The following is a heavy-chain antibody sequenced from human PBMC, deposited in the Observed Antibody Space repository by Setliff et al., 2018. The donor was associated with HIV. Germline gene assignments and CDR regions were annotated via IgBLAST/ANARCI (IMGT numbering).Heavy chain of an antibody. J-gene: IGHJ6*02. V-gene: IGHV3-7*01. CDR2: IGQDGSEK. D-gene: IGHD3-22*01. CDR3: ARDPYYYDSSGYYYPSRYGMDV. CDR1: RFDFNNYW. Sequence: GGSLRLSCAASRFDFNNYWMCWVRQAPGKGLEWVANIGQDGSEKNYVDSVKGRFTISRDNAKNSMDLQMNSLRAEDTAVYYCARDPYYYDSSGYYYPSRYGMDVWGQGTTVTVSS.